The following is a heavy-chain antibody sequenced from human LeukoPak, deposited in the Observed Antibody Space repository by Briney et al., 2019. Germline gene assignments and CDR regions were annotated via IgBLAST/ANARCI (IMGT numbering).Heavy chain of an antibody. D-gene: IGHD3-3*01. CDR3: AKHYDFWTGYNANFDS. CDR1: GFTFSSFW. V-gene: IGHV3-7*05. Sequence: GGSLRLSCAASGFTFSSFWMSWVRQAPGKGLEWVANIKQDGSDKYNADSVRGRFTISSDSAKNSQYLQMDSLRAEATAVYYCAKHYDFWTGYNANFDSWGQGTLVTVSS. J-gene: IGHJ4*02. CDR2: IKQDGSDK.